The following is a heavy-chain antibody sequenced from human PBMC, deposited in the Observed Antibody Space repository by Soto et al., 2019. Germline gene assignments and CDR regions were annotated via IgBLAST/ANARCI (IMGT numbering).Heavy chain of an antibody. J-gene: IGHJ4*02. CDR3: TRRPKARDAGVDPLAY. Sequence: EVRLVESGGGSVQPEGSLRLSCTASGLRLSDGWMNWVRQTPGKGLEWVGRIKSKADGGTVDYAAPVNGRFTISRDDSRNMLYLQMNNLRADDTGIYYCTRRPKARDAGVDPLAYWGQGALVTVSS. D-gene: IGHD3-10*01. CDR1: GLRLSDGW. V-gene: IGHV3-15*07. CDR2: IKSKADGGTV.